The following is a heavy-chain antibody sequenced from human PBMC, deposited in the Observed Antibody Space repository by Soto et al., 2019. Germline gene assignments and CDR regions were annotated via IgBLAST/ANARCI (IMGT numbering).Heavy chain of an antibody. J-gene: IGHJ4*02. CDR2: IYFSGRT. D-gene: IGHD3-16*01. Sequence: QLQLQESGPGLVKPSETLSLSCTVSGGSISSTTHYWGWIRQPPGKGLEWIGYIYFSGRTYYNPSLKSRVTISVDTSKNQFSLRLSSVTAADTAVYYCARLFFGGVMEMAPNFDYWGQGTLVTVSS. V-gene: IGHV4-39*01. CDR1: GGSISSTTHY. CDR3: ARLFFGGVMEMAPNFDY.